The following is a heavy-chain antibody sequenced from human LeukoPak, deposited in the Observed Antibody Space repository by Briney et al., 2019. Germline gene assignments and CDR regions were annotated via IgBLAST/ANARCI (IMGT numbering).Heavy chain of an antibody. J-gene: IGHJ4*02. Sequence: SETLSLTCTVSGGSTSSYYWSWIRQPPGKGLEWIGEINHTGSTNYNPSLKGRVTISVDTSRNQFSLKLSSVTAADTAVYYCARGRGSGWSRYWGQGTLVAVSS. CDR3: ARGRGSGWSRY. V-gene: IGHV4-34*01. CDR1: GGSTSSYY. D-gene: IGHD6-19*01. CDR2: INHTGST.